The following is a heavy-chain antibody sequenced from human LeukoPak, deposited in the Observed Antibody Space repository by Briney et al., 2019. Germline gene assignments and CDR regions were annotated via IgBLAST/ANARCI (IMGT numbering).Heavy chain of an antibody. V-gene: IGHV4-34*01. CDR1: GGSFSGYY. J-gene: IGHJ6*03. D-gene: IGHD2-2*01. CDR2: INHSGST. Sequence: SETLSLTCAVYGGSFSGYYWSWIRQPPGKGLEWIGEINHSGSTNYNPSLKSRVTISVDTSKNQFSLKLSSVTAADTAVYYCARRVVVPAAAQRGYYYYYMDVWGKGTTVTISS. CDR3: ARRVVVPAAAQRGYYYYYMDV.